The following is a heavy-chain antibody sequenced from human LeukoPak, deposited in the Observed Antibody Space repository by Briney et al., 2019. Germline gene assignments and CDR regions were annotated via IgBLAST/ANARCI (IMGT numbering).Heavy chain of an antibody. CDR3: VRVLDEDVDYGDYVPWFDP. J-gene: IGHJ5*02. CDR2: IYYSGGT. Sequence: PSETLSLTCTVSGASISTYYWSWIRQPPGKGLEWIGYIYYSGGTKYNPALQSRGSISVDTSKNQFSLKLSSVTAADTAMYYCVRVLDEDVDYGDYVPWFDPWGQGTLVTVSS. V-gene: IGHV4-59*01. D-gene: IGHD4-17*01. CDR1: GASISTYY.